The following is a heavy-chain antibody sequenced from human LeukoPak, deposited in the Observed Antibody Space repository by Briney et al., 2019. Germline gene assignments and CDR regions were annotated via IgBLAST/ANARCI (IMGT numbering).Heavy chain of an antibody. D-gene: IGHD6-13*01. J-gene: IGHJ4*02. CDR3: ARVGGMGAAGTHFDY. CDR2: ISAYNGNT. Sequence: ASVKVSCKASGYTFTSYGISWVRQAPGQGLEWMGWISAYNGNTNYAQKLQGRVTMTTDTSTSTAYTELRSLRSDDTAVYYCARVGGMGAAGTHFDYWGQGTLVTVSS. V-gene: IGHV1-18*01. CDR1: GYTFTSYG.